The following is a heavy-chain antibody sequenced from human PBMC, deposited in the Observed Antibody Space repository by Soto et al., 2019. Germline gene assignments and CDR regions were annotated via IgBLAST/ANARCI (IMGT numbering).Heavy chain of an antibody. CDR2: MRWNSGTI. J-gene: IGHJ4*02. D-gene: IGHD6-19*01. CDR1: GFTFNDYA. V-gene: IGHV3-9*01. Sequence: EVQLVESGGGLVQPGRSLRLSCAASGFTFNDYAMHWVRQAPGKGLEWVSGMRWNSGTIAYAESVKGRFTVSRDNAKNSLYLQMNSQRADDTAVYYCARDIRRNNSSGWGDWGQGALVTVSS. CDR3: ARDIRRNNSSGWGD.